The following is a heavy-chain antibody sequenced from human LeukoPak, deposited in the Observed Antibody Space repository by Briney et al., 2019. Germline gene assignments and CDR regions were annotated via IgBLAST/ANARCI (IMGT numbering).Heavy chain of an antibody. CDR1: GDSLSSGNYY. Sequence: SQTLSLTCSVSGDSLSSGNYYWPWMRQPAGRGLEWIGRIYSTGSTNYNPSLKSRVTISVDTSKNQFSLRLSSVTAADTAVYYCARVTTGGYYNCRGQGTLGTVS. CDR2: IYSTGST. D-gene: IGHD3-22*01. J-gene: IGHJ4*02. V-gene: IGHV4-61*02. CDR3: ARVTTGGYYNC.